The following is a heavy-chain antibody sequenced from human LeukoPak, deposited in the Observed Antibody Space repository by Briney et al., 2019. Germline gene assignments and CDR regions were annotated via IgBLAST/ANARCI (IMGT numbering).Heavy chain of an antibody. J-gene: IGHJ4*02. Sequence: PGGSLRLSCAASGFTFSSYAMSWVRQAPGKGLEWVSAISGSGGSTYYADSVKGRFTISRDNSKNTLYLQMNSLRAEDTAVYYCAKVFARGPNYDSSGGGWGQGTLVTVSS. V-gene: IGHV3-23*01. CDR3: AKVFARGPNYDSSGGG. CDR2: ISGSGGST. D-gene: IGHD3-22*01. CDR1: GFTFSSYA.